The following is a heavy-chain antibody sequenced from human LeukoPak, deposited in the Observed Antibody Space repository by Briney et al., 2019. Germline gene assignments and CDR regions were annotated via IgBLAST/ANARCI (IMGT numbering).Heavy chain of an antibody. Sequence: ASAKVSCKASGYTFTSYDINWVRQATGQGLEWMGWMNPNSGNTGYAQKFQGRVTMTRNTSISTAYMELSSLRSEDTAVYYCARVCPCYDILTGGGDAFDIWGQGTMVTVSS. J-gene: IGHJ3*02. CDR3: ARVCPCYDILTGGGDAFDI. CDR1: GYTFTSYD. CDR2: MNPNSGNT. V-gene: IGHV1-8*01. D-gene: IGHD3-9*01.